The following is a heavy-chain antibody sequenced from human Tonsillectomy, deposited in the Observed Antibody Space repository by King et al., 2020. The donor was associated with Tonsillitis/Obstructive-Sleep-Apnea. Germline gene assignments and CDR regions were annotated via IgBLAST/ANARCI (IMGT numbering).Heavy chain of an antibody. Sequence: VQLVESGGGLVQPGGSLRLSCAASGFTFSSASMNWVRQATGKGLEWVSYISSSSSTIYYADSGKGRFTISRDNAKNSLYLHMNSLRDEETAVYYCARARVTIFDFDIWGQGTMVTVSS. CDR2: ISSSSSTI. J-gene: IGHJ3*02. D-gene: IGHD3-3*01. V-gene: IGHV3-48*02. CDR1: GFTFSSAS. CDR3: ARARVTIFDFDI.